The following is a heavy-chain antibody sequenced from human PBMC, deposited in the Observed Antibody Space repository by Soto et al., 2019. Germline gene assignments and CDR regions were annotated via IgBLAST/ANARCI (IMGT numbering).Heavy chain of an antibody. V-gene: IGHV1-69*13. J-gene: IGHJ6*02. CDR3: AREAAGGALLDYYGMDV. Sequence: ASVKVSCKASGGTFSSYAISWVRQAPGQGLEWMGGIIPIFGTANYAQKFQGRVTITADESTSTAYMELSSLRSEDTAVYYCAREAAGGALLDYYGMDVWGQGTTVTVYS. CDR2: IIPIFGTA. D-gene: IGHD6-13*01. CDR1: GGTFSSYA.